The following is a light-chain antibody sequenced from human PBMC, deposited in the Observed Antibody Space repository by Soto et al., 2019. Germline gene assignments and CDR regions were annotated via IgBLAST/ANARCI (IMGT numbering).Light chain of an antibody. CDR1: SGHSNYA. CDR3: RTWGTGIQV. Sequence: QPVLTQSPSASASLGASVKLTCTLSSGHSNYAIAWHQQQPEKGPRYLMKLNSDGRHSKGDGIPDRFSGSTSGAERYLTISSLQSEDEADYYCRTWGTGIQVFGGGTKLTVL. CDR2: LNSDGRH. V-gene: IGLV4-69*01. J-gene: IGLJ2*01.